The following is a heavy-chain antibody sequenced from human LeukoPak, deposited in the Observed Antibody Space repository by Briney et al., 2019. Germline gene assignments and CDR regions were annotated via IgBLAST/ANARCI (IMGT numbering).Heavy chain of an antibody. CDR1: GFTFSSYN. Sequence: PGGSLRLSCAASGFTFSSYNMNWVRQAPGKGLEWDSYISGGSTVIDYADSVRGRFTISRDNAKNSLYLQMNSLRGEDTAVYYCARTRGYNYGCSDDWGQGTLVTVSS. CDR2: ISGGSTVI. D-gene: IGHD5-18*01. J-gene: IGHJ4*02. CDR3: ARTRGYNYGCSDD. V-gene: IGHV3-48*01.